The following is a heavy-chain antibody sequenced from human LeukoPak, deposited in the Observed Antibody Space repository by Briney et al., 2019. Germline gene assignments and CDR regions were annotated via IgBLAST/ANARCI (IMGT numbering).Heavy chain of an antibody. D-gene: IGHD5-24*01. Sequence: GASLRLSCTASGFTFGDYAMSWFRQAPGKGLEWVGFIRSKAYGGTTEYAASVKGRFTISRDDSKSIAYLQMNSLKTEDTAVYYCTRDLTPPYAGYNPFDYWGQGTLVTVSS. CDR1: GFTFGDYA. CDR2: IRSKAYGGTT. CDR3: TRDLTPPYAGYNPFDY. J-gene: IGHJ4*02. V-gene: IGHV3-49*03.